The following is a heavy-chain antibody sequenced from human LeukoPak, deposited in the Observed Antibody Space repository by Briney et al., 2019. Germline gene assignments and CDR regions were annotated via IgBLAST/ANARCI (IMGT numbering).Heavy chain of an antibody. D-gene: IGHD5-18*01. CDR3: TRRGYNRGFDDAFDV. J-gene: IGHJ3*01. CDR2: ITWNSADI. CDR1: GFTFHDYA. Sequence: GGSLRLSCAASGFTFHDYAMHWVRQAPGRGLEWVSSITWNSADIGFADSVKGRFTISRDNAQNSLFLQMDSLRTEDTALYYCTRRGYNRGFDDAFDVWGQGTMVTVSS. V-gene: IGHV3-9*01.